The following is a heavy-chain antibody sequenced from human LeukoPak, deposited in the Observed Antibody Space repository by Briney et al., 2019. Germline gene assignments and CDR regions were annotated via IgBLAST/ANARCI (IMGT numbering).Heavy chain of an antibody. CDR2: ISSSGSTI. J-gene: IGHJ6*02. CDR3: ARVLRYCSGGSCYSSSYYYGMDV. Sequence: GGSLRLSCAASGFTFSDYYMSWIRQAPGKGLEWVSYISSSGSTIYYAESVKGRFTISRDNAKNSLYLQMNSLRAEDTAVYYCARVLRYCSGGSCYSSSYYYGMDVWGQGTTVTVSS. CDR1: GFTFSDYY. D-gene: IGHD2-15*01. V-gene: IGHV3-11*01.